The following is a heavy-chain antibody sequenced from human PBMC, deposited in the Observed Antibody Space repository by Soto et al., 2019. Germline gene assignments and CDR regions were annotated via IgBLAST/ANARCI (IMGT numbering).Heavy chain of an antibody. V-gene: IGHV1-69*08. CDR1: GGTFSTYS. D-gene: IGHD5-12*01. CDR3: ARDRGDGYNWN. Sequence: QVQLVQSGAEVKKPGSSVKVSCKASGGTFSTYSISWVRQAPGQGIEWMGRIIPILGIANHAEKFQGRVTTTADKPPSTAYIELSTLRSEDTAVYYGARDRGDGYNWNWGQGTLVTVSS. J-gene: IGHJ4*02. CDR2: IIPILGIA.